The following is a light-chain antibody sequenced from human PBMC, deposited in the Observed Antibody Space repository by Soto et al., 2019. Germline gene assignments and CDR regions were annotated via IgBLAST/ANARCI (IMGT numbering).Light chain of an antibody. Sequence: QSVLTQPPSVSGSPGQSVTISCTGTSRDIGNYNRVSWYQQPPGTAPKLMIYEVSNRPSGVPDRFSGSKSGNTASLTISGLQAEDEADYYCSSYTTSDTFVVFGGGTKLTVL. V-gene: IGLV2-18*02. CDR3: SSYTTSDTFVV. CDR1: SRDIGNYNR. J-gene: IGLJ2*01. CDR2: EVS.